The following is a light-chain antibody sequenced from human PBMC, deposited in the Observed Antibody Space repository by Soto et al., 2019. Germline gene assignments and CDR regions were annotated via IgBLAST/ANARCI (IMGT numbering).Light chain of an antibody. CDR1: QSISSY. Sequence: DVQMTQYPSSLSASVGDRVTITCRASQSISSYLNWYQQKPGKAPKRLIYAASSLQSGVPPRFSGSGSGTEFTLTISSLQPEDFGTYYCLQHNSYPITFGQGTRLEIK. CDR3: LQHNSYPIT. V-gene: IGKV1-17*01. CDR2: AAS. J-gene: IGKJ5*01.